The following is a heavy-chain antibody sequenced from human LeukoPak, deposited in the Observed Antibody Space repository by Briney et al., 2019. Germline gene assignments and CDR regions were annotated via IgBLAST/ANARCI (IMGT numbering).Heavy chain of an antibody. Sequence: GASVKVSCKASGYTFTSYYMHWVRQAPGQGLEWMGIINPSGGSTSYAQKFQGRVTMTRDTSTSTVYMELSSLRSEDTAVYCCARDVRSNWFDPWGQGTLVTVSS. CDR3: ARDVRSNWFDP. CDR1: GYTFTSYY. V-gene: IGHV1-46*01. J-gene: IGHJ5*02. D-gene: IGHD3-10*02. CDR2: INPSGGST.